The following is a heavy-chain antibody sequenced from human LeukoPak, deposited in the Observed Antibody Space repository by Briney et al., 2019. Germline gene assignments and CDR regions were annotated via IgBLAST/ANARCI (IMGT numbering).Heavy chain of an antibody. CDR2: IRSKAYGGKT. J-gene: IGHJ3*02. D-gene: IGHD5-12*01. CDR3: TREGYSGYGFQAFDI. Sequence: PGGSLRLSCTASGFTVGDYAMSWVRQAAGNGLEWVGFIRSKAYGGKTEYAASVKGRFTISRDDSKSIAYLQMNSLKTEDTAVYYCTREGYSGYGFQAFDIWGQGTMVTVSS. V-gene: IGHV3-49*04. CDR1: GFTVGDYA.